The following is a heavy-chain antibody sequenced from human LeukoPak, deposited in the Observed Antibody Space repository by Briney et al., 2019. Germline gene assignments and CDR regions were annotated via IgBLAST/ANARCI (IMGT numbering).Heavy chain of an antibody. CDR1: GGSISSYY. J-gene: IGHJ4*02. V-gene: IGHV4-59*01. Sequence: PSETLSLTCTVSGGSISSYYWSWIRQPPGKGLEWIGYIYYSGSTNYNPSLKSRVTISVDTSKNQFSLKLSSVTAADTAVYYCARGTQYYYDSSGYQGFDYWGQGTLVTASS. D-gene: IGHD3-22*01. CDR3: ARGTQYYYDSSGYQGFDY. CDR2: IYYSGST.